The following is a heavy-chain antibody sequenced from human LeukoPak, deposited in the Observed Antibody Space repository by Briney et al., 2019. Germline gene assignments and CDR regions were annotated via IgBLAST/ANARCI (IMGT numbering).Heavy chain of an antibody. CDR1: GGSISSYY. CDR3: ARFHNDYGDYVFDY. Sequence: PSETLSLTCTVSGGSISSYYWSWIRQPAGKGLEWIGRIYTSGSTNYNPSLKSRVTMSVDTSKNQFSLKLSSVTAADTAVYYCARFHNDYGDYVFDYWGQGTLDTVSS. V-gene: IGHV4-4*07. J-gene: IGHJ4*02. CDR2: IYTSGST. D-gene: IGHD4-17*01.